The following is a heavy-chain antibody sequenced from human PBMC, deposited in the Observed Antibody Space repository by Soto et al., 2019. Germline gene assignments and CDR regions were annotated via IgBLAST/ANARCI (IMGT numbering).Heavy chain of an antibody. CDR2: IYYSGST. D-gene: IGHD1-26*01. CDR1: GGSISSSSYY. CDR3: AAQRRDGSTTRRGYFQH. V-gene: IGHV4-61*01. Sequence: SETLSLTCTVSGGSISSSSYYWSWIRQPPGKGLEWIGYIYYSGSTNYNPSLKSRVTISVDTSKNQFSLKLSSVTAADTAVYYCAAQRRDGSTTRRGYFQHWGQGTLVTVSS. J-gene: IGHJ1*01.